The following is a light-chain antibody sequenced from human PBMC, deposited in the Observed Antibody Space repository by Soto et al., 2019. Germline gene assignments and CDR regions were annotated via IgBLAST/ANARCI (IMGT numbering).Light chain of an antibody. V-gene: IGKV3-20*01. Sequence: PGERASLSCRASQSISGRYLAWYQQKPAQAPRLLIYDASSRATGIPDRFSGSGSGTDFILTISRLEPEDFAVYYCQQYGSSPLTFGGGTKVESK. CDR1: QSISGRY. J-gene: IGKJ4*01. CDR2: DAS. CDR3: QQYGSSPLT.